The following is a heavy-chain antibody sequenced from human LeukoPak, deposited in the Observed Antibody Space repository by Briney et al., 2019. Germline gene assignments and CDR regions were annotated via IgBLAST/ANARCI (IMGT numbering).Heavy chain of an antibody. D-gene: IGHD6-19*01. CDR3: AKGQYGSGWYTYSQHSFDY. V-gene: IGHV3-23*01. CDR1: GFTFSSYT. CDR2: ISTGGGNT. J-gene: IGHJ4*02. Sequence: GGSLRLSCTASGFTFSSYTMSWVRQAPGKGLKWVSTISTGGGNTYYADSVQGRFTVSRDDSKNTLYLQMNTLRAEDTAVYYCAKGQYGSGWYTYSQHSFDYWGQGTLVTVSS.